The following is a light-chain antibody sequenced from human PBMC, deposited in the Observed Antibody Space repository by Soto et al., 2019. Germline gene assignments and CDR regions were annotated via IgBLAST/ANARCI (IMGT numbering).Light chain of an antibody. V-gene: IGLV2-14*01. CDR1: SSDVCGYNY. Sequence: QSALTQPASVSGSPGQSITISCTGTSSDVCGYNYVSWYQQHPGKAPKLMIYEVTNQPSGVSNRFSGSKSGNTASLTISGLQADDEADYYCSSYTSSITYVFGTGTKVTVL. CDR3: SSYTSSITYV. J-gene: IGLJ1*01. CDR2: EVT.